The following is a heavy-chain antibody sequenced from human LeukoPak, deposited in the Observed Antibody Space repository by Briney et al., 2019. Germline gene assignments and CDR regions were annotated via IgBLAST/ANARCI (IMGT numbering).Heavy chain of an antibody. Sequence: ASVMVSCKASGYTFTGYYMHWLRQAPGQGLEWMGRINPNSGGTNYAQKFQGRVTMTRDTSISTAYMELSRLRSDDTAVYYCARLGSGYFIDYWGQGTLVTLSS. V-gene: IGHV1-2*06. CDR2: INPNSGGT. J-gene: IGHJ4*02. CDR1: GYTFTGYY. CDR3: ARLGSGYFIDY. D-gene: IGHD3-22*01.